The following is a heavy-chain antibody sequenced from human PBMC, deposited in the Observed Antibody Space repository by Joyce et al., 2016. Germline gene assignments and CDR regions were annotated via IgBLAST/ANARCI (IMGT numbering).Heavy chain of an antibody. CDR2: ISGTSEYI. D-gene: IGHD3-16*01. J-gene: IGHJ6*02. CDR1: GSTFSSSS. CDR3: ARGGISYYYAMDV. Sequence: QLVESGGGVVKAGGSLRLSCEASGSTFSSSSMSWFRQAPGKGLEWVAAISGTSEYIFHAETVRGRFTVSRDNAKKTLELQMNSLRAEDSAVFYCARGGISYYYAMDVWGQGTTVTVSS. V-gene: IGHV3-21*01.